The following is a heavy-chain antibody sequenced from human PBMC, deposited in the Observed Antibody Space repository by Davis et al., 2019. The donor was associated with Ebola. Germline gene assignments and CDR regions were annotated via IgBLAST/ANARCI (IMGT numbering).Heavy chain of an antibody. CDR3: ARPGDDFWSGYYDY. D-gene: IGHD3-3*01. Sequence: SETLSLTCTVSGGSISSYYWSWIRQPPGKGLEWIGYIYYSGSTNYNPSLKSRVTISVDTSKNQFSLKLSSVTTADTAVYYCARPGDDFWSGYYDYWGQGTLVTVSS. V-gene: IGHV4-59*08. CDR1: GGSISSYY. CDR2: IYYSGST. J-gene: IGHJ4*02.